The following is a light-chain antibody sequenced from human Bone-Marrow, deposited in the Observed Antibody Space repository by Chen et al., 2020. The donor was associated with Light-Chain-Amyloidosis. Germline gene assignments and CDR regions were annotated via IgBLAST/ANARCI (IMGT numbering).Light chain of an antibody. J-gene: IGLJ2*01. CDR2: RDT. Sequence: SSQLTQPPSVSVSPGQTARITCSGDDLPTKYAYWYQQKPGQAPVLVIHRDTERPSGISERFSGSSSGTTATLTISGVQAEDEADYRCQSADSSGTYEVIFGGGTKLTVL. CDR1: DLPTKY. CDR3: QSADSSGTYEVI. V-gene: IGLV3-25*03.